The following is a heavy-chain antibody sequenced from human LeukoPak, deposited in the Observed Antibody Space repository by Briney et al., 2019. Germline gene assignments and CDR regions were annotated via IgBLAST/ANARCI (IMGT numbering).Heavy chain of an antibody. CDR1: DGSFSGYY. CDR2: INHSGST. CDR3: ARDTHHYDSSDYHY. Sequence: SETLSLTCAVYDGSFSGYYWSWIRQPPGKGLEWIGEINHSGSTHYNPSLKSRVTISVDTSKNQFSLKLSSVTAADTAVYYCARDTHHYDSSDYHYWGQGTLVTVSS. V-gene: IGHV4-34*01. D-gene: IGHD3-22*01. J-gene: IGHJ4*02.